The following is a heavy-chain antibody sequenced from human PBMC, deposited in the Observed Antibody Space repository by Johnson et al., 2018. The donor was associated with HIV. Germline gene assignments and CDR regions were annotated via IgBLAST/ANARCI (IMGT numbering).Heavy chain of an antibody. Sequence: VQLVESGGGVVRPGGSLRLSCAASGFTFDNYGMSWVRQAPGKGLEWVSGINWNGGSTGYADSVKGRFTISRDNAKNSLYLQMNSLRAVDMALYYCARMVRYYYCSGSYYNVPWKYAFDIWGQGTMVTVSS. J-gene: IGHJ3*02. D-gene: IGHD3-10*01. CDR2: INWNGGST. CDR3: ARMVRYYYCSGSYYNVPWKYAFDI. V-gene: IGHV3-20*04. CDR1: GFTFDNYG.